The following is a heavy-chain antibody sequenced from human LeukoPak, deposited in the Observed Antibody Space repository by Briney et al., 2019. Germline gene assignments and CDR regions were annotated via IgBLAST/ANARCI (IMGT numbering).Heavy chain of an antibody. CDR2: IYSGGIT. CDR3: ARSLLLGTFDY. J-gene: IGHJ4*02. D-gene: IGHD3-16*01. Sequence: GGSLRLSCAASGFTVSSNYMSWVRQAPGKGLEWVSVIYSGGITYYADSVKGRFTIPRDNSKNTLYLQMNSLRAEDTAVYYCARSLLLGTFDYWGQGTLVTVSS. V-gene: IGHV3-53*01. CDR1: GFTVSSNY.